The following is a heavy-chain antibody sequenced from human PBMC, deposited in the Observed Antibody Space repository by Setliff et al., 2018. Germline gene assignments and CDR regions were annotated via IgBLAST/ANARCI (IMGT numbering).Heavy chain of an antibody. CDR3: AASRAYTGAVEEWFLPKTFDF. CDR1: GGSISPYF. Sequence: SETLSLTCTVSGGSISPYFWSWIRQSPGKGLEWIGRIYVTESTKYNPSLKSRVTLSIDTSKNQFSLKLSSVTAADAALYYCAASRAYTGAVEEWFLPKTFDFWGQGSPVTVSS. V-gene: IGHV4-4*07. J-gene: IGHJ4*02. CDR2: IYVTEST. D-gene: IGHD3-10*01.